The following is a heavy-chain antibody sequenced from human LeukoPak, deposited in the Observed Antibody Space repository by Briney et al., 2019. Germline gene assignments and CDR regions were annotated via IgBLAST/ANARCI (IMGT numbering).Heavy chain of an antibody. J-gene: IGHJ6*02. Sequence: GGSLRLSCAASGFTFSSYAMSWVRQAPGEGLEWVSAISGSGGSTYYADSVKGRFTISRDNSKNTLYLQMNSLRAEDTAVYYCATFSWLLRYYYYGMDVWGQGTTVTVSS. CDR2: ISGSGGST. CDR1: GFTFSSYA. CDR3: ATFSWLLRYYYYGMDV. D-gene: IGHD3-22*01. V-gene: IGHV3-23*01.